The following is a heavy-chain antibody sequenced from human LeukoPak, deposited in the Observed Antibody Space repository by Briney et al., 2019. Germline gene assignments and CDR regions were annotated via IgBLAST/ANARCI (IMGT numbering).Heavy chain of an antibody. CDR1: GYTFTRYY. J-gene: IGHJ5*02. Sequence: ASVKVSCKASGYTFTRYYMHWVRQAPGQGLEWVGIINPRSGSTSYAQKFQGRVTMTRDTSTSTVYMELSSPRSDDTAVYYCARAREYYYGSGSLRGTSGYWFDPWGQGTLVTVSS. D-gene: IGHD3-10*01. CDR2: INPRSGST. V-gene: IGHV1-46*01. CDR3: ARAREYYYGSGSLRGTSGYWFDP.